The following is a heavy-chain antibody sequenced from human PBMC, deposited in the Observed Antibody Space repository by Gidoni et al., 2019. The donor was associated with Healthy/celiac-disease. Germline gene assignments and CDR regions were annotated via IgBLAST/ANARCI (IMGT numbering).Heavy chain of an antibody. CDR1: GGSISSGSYY. Sequence: QVQLQESGPGLVKPSQTLSLTCTVSGGSISSGSYYWSWIRQPAGKGLGWIGRIYTSGSTNYNPSLKSRVTISVDTSKNQFSLKLSSVTAADTAVYYCARETYSSSSTPFDPWGQGTLVTVSS. CDR3: ARETYSSSSTPFDP. D-gene: IGHD6-6*01. V-gene: IGHV4-61*02. CDR2: IYTSGST. J-gene: IGHJ5*02.